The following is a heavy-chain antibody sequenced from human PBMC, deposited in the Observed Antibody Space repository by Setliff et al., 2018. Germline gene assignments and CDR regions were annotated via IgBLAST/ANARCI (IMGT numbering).Heavy chain of an antibody. Sequence: PGGSLRLSCAASGFTFSNYYMTWIRQAPGKGLEWISYIHDSGNPTYYADSVKGRFTVSRDNAKNSLYLQMNSLRAEDTAVYYCARAKVGAYFDYWGQGTLVTVSS. CDR1: GFTFSNYY. CDR2: IHDSGNPT. CDR3: ARAKVGAYFDY. D-gene: IGHD1-26*01. V-gene: IGHV3-11*01. J-gene: IGHJ4*02.